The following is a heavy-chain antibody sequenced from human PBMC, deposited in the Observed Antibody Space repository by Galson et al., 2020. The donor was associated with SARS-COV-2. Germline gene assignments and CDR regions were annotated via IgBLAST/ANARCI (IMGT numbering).Heavy chain of an antibody. CDR2: IYYSGST. J-gene: IGHJ3*02. Sequence: SETLSLTCTVSGGSISSGGYYWSWIRQHPGKGLEWIGYIYYSGSTYYNPSLKSRVTISVDTSKNQFSLKLSSVTAADTAVYYCARGEGITIFGVVIMGAFDIWGQGAMVTV. V-gene: IGHV4-31*03. CDR1: GGSISSGGYY. CDR3: ARGEGITIFGVVIMGAFDI. D-gene: IGHD3-3*01.